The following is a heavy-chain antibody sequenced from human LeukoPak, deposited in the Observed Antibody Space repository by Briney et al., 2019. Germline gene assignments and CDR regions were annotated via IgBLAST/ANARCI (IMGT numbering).Heavy chain of an antibody. CDR3: ARAGSSYYYYYYMDV. CDR1: GGSFRGYY. J-gene: IGHJ6*03. D-gene: IGHD2-2*01. Sequence: SETLSPTCAVFGGSFRGYYWSWIRQPPGKGLEWIGEINHSGSTNYNPSLKSRVTISVDTSKNQFSLKLSSVTAADTAVYYCARAGSSYYYYYYMDVWGKGTTVTVSS. V-gene: IGHV4-34*01. CDR2: INHSGST.